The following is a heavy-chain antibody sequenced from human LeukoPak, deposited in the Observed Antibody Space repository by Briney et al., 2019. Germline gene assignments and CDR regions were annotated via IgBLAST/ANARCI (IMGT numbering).Heavy chain of an antibody. CDR3: ARGYRYYDILTGYYPYYYYMDV. CDR1: GGSISSGSYY. V-gene: IGHV4-61*02. J-gene: IGHJ6*03. CDR2: IYTSGST. D-gene: IGHD3-9*01. Sequence: SETLSLTCTVSGGSISSGSYYWSWIRQPAGKGLEWIGRIYTSGSTNYNPSLKSRVTISVDTSKNQFSLKLSSVTAADTAVYYCARGYRYYDILTGYYPYYYYMDVWGKGTTVTVSS.